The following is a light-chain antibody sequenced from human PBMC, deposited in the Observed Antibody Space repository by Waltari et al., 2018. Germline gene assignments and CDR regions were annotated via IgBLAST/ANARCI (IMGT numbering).Light chain of an antibody. CDR2: GVN. CDR3: CSYAGFNPSDV. V-gene: IGLV2-23*02. CDR1: TSDVVCGNV. Sequence: SAVTPPPSVVASPAQPSAIPSSGSTSDVVCGNVFSWCQQHPGKAPKLMVYGVNKRPSGVSDRFSGSKSGNTASLTISGLQAEDEAHYYCCSYAGFNPSDVFGGGTKVTVL. J-gene: IGLJ2*01.